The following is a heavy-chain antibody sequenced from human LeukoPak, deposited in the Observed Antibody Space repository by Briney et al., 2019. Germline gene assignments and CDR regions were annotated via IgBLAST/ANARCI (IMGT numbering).Heavy chain of an antibody. J-gene: IGHJ4*02. D-gene: IGHD3-10*01. CDR2: IKSKTDGGTT. V-gene: IGHV3-15*01. Sequence: GGSLRLSCAASGFTFSSSSISWVRQAPGKGLEWVGRIKSKTDGGTTDYAAPVKGRFTISRDDSKNTLYLQMNSLKTEDTAVYYCTTRRMVRGVTFDYWGQGTLVTVSS. CDR1: GFTFSSSS. CDR3: TTRRMVRGVTFDY.